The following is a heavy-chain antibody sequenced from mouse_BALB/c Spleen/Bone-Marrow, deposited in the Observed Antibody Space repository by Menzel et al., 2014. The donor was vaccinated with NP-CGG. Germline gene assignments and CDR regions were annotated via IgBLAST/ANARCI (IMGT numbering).Heavy chain of an antibody. CDR2: ISSGGGYT. D-gene: IGHD4-1*01. J-gene: IGHJ4*01. Sequence: EVKVVESGGDLVKPGGSLKLSCAASGFTFSTYGMSWVRQTPDKRLEWVATISSGGGYTYYLDSVKGRFTISRDNANNTLYLQISSLKSEDTAMYYCTRQRNWYHYAMDYWGQGTSVTVSS. V-gene: IGHV5-6*01. CDR3: TRQRNWYHYAMDY. CDR1: GFTFSTYG.